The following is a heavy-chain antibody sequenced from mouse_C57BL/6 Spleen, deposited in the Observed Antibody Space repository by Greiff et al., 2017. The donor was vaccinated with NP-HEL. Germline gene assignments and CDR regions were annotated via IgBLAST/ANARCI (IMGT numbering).Heavy chain of an antibody. CDR2: IYPGDGDT. Sequence: QVQLQQSGAELVKPGASVKISCKASGYAFSSYWMNWVKQRPGKGLEWIGQIYPGDGDTNYNGKFKGKATLTADKSSSTAYMQLSSLTSEDSAVYFCARSGYYGSSPDYWGQGTSVTVSS. CDR3: ARSGYYGSSPDY. J-gene: IGHJ4*01. V-gene: IGHV1-80*01. D-gene: IGHD1-1*01. CDR1: GYAFSSYW.